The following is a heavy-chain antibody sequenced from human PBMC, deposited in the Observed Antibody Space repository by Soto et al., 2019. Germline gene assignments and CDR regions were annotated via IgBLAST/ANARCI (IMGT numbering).Heavy chain of an antibody. D-gene: IGHD3-10*01. Sequence: QVQLVQSGAEVKKPGASVKVSCKASGYTFTSYGISWVRQAPGQGLEWMGWISAYNGNTNYAQKLQGRVTMTTDTSTSTAYMELRSLRSDDTAVYYCARDPQTQKLLWFGELSSWFDPWGQGTLVTVSS. CDR2: ISAYNGNT. V-gene: IGHV1-18*01. J-gene: IGHJ5*02. CDR3: ARDPQTQKLLWFGELSSWFDP. CDR1: GYTFTSYG.